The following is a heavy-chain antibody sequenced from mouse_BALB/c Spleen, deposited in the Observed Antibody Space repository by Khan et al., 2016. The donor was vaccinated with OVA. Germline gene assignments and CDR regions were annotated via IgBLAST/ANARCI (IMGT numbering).Heavy chain of an antibody. CDR3: ARNRNGYFDY. D-gene: IGHD1-1*02. J-gene: IGHJ2*01. Sequence: QVQLKQSGPGLVQPSQSLSITCTVSGFSLTSYGVHWVRQSPGKGLEWLGVIWSGGSTDYNATFISRLSISKDIAKSQVFFKMNSLHPNDTAIYYCARNRNGYFDYWRQGTTLTVSS. CDR2: IWSGGST. V-gene: IGHV2-2*02. CDR1: GFSLTSYG.